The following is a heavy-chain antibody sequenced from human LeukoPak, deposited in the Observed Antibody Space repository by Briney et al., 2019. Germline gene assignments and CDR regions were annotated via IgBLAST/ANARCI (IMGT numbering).Heavy chain of an antibody. V-gene: IGHV1-46*01. CDR3: ARERPSKCYFDY. CDR1: GYTLTNYY. J-gene: IGHJ4*02. Sequence: ASVKVSCKASGYTLTNYYVHWVRQAPGQGPEYMGIINPSAGNTNYAQKFRGRITMTRDTSTTTVYMELSSLVSEDTAVYYCARERPSKCYFDYWGQGTLVTVSS. CDR2: INPSAGNT.